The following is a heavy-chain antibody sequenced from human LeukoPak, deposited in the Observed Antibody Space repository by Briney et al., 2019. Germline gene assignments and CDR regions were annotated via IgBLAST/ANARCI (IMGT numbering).Heavy chain of an antibody. CDR2: ISSSSSYI. CDR1: GFTFSSYS. CDR3: ARALTTKALGMDV. J-gene: IGHJ6*02. V-gene: IGHV3-21*01. Sequence: GGSLRLSCAASGFTFSSYSMTWVRQAPGKGLEWVSSISSSSSYIYYADSVKGRFTISRDNAKNSLYLQMNSLRAEDTAVYYCARALTTKALGMDVWGQGTTVTVSS. D-gene: IGHD4/OR15-4a*01.